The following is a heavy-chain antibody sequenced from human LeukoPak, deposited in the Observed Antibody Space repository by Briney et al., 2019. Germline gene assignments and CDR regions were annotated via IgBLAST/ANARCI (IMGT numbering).Heavy chain of an antibody. CDR1: GGSISSYY. Sequence: PSETLSLTCTVSGGSISSYYWSWIRQPPGKGLEWIGCIYYSGSTNYNPSLKSRVTISVDTSKNQFSLKLSSVTAADTAVYYCARATPWDSSSWSYYYFDYWGQGTLVTVSS. J-gene: IGHJ4*02. CDR3: ARATPWDSSSWSYYYFDY. V-gene: IGHV4-59*01. CDR2: IYYSGST. D-gene: IGHD6-13*01.